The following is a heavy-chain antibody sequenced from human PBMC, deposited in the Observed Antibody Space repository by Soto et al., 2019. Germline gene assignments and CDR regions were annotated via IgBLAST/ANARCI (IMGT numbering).Heavy chain of an antibody. CDR3: ARDPDRKFWSGYYSLNYYYYYGMDV. D-gene: IGHD3-3*01. J-gene: IGHJ6*02. Sequence: ASVKVSCKASGYTFTSYGISWVRQAPGQGLEWMGWISAYNGNTNYAQKPQGRVTMTTDTSTSTAYMELGSLRSDDTAVYYCARDPDRKFWSGYYSLNYYYYYGMDVWGQGTTVTVSS. V-gene: IGHV1-18*01. CDR1: GYTFTSYG. CDR2: ISAYNGNT.